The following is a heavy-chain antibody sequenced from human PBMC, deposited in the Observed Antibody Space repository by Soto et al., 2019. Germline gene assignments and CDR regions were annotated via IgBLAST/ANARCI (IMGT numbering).Heavy chain of an antibody. CDR2: INNDGTGI. CDR1: GFTFSSYW. D-gene: IGHD1-1*01. V-gene: IGHV3-74*01. CDR3: TTSPVVHGND. J-gene: IGHJ4*02. Sequence: GGSLRLSCAASGFTFSSYWMIWVRQAPGKGLVWVSRINNDGTGIRYADSVKGRFTISRDNGENTLYLHMNSLRVEDTAVYYCTTSPVVHGNDWGQGVLVTVSS.